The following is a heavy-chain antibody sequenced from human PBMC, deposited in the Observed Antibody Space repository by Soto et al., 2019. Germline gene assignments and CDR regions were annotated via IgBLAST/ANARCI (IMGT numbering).Heavy chain of an antibody. CDR3: ARARIVVVPAATSTFQH. Sequence: SETLSLTCAVSGGSISSGGYSWSWIRQPPGKGLEWIGEINHSGSTNYNPSLKSRVTISVDTSKNQFSLKLSSVTAADTAVYYCARARIVVVPAATSTFQHWGQGTLVTVSS. J-gene: IGHJ1*01. CDR2: INHSGST. D-gene: IGHD2-2*01. V-gene: IGHV4-34*01. CDR1: GGSISSGGYS.